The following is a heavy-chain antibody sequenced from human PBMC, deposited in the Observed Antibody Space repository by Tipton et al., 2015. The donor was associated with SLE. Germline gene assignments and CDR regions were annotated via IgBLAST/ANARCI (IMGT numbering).Heavy chain of an antibody. CDR1: GDPFTRHF. V-gene: IGHV4-59*11. CDR2: VYHKGDT. Sequence: TLSLTCTVSGDPFTRHFWSWIRQPPGKGLEWIGCVYHKGDTAYNTSLKSRVTMSVDTSKKQVSLKLTSVTAADTAVYYCARDQEMSSGENRFDPWGQGTLVTVSS. J-gene: IGHJ5*02. CDR3: ARDQEMSSGENRFDP. D-gene: IGHD5-24*01.